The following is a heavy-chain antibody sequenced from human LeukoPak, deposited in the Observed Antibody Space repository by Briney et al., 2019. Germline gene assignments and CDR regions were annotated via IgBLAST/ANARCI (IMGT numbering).Heavy chain of an antibody. J-gene: IGHJ4*02. Sequence: SVKVSCKASGGTFSSYAISWVRQAPGQGIEWMGGIIPIFGTANYAQKFQGRVTITADESTSTAYMELSSLRSEDTAVYYCARVDRQWLVGNLDYWGQGTLVTVSS. CDR3: ARVDRQWLVGNLDY. CDR1: GGTFSSYA. V-gene: IGHV1-69*13. CDR2: IIPIFGTA. D-gene: IGHD6-19*01.